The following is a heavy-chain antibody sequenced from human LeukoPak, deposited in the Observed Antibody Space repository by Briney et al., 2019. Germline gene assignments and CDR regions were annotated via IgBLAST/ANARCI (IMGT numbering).Heavy chain of an antibody. D-gene: IGHD7-27*01. CDR1: GYTFTSYY. CDR2: INPSGGST. J-gene: IGHJ6*03. Sequence: ASVKVSCKASGYTFTSYYMHWVRQAPGQGLEWMGIINPSGGSTSYAQKFQGRVTMTRDMSTSTVYMELSSLRYEDTAVYYCARDKDRGWGGYYYYMDVWGKGTTVTVSS. V-gene: IGHV1-46*01. CDR3: ARDKDRGWGGYYYYMDV.